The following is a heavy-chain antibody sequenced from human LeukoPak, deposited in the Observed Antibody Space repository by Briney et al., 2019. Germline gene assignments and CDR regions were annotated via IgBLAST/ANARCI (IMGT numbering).Heavy chain of an antibody. J-gene: IGHJ3*02. CDR2: IFSSEST. V-gene: IGHV4-4*07. D-gene: IGHD4-11*01. CDR3: ARAPLTVKDAFDI. CDR1: GGSISSYY. Sequence: PSETLSLTCTVSGGSISSYYWSWIRQPAGKGLEWIGRIFSSESTNYNPSLKGRVTMSLDMSKNQFSLRLSSVTAADTAVYYCARAPLTVKDAFDIWGQGTMVTVSS.